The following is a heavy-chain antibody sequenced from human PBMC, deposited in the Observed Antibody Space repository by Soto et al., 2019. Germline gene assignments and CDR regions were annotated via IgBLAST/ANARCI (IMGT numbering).Heavy chain of an antibody. CDR3: ARDRGGDCPDNSCYFGADY. D-gene: IGHD2-2*01. CDR1: GFTFSSYG. J-gene: IGHJ4*02. CDR2: ISDSGSSH. V-gene: IGHV3-30*03. Sequence: PVGSLRLSCVVSGFTFSSYGMHWVRQAPGKGLEFGAVISDSGSSHYYAASVEGRFTISRENSKNTLSLHMDRLRVEDTAVYYCARDRGGDCPDNSCYFGADYWGQGTPVTVSS.